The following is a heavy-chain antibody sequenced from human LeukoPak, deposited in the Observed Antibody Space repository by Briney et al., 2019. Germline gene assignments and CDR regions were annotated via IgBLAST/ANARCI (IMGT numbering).Heavy chain of an antibody. D-gene: IGHD3-22*01. CDR3: ARQGMIVVVFDY. CDR1: GGSISSSSYY. J-gene: IGHJ4*02. V-gene: IGHV4-39*01. CDR2: IYYSGST. Sequence: SETLSLTCTVSGGSISSSSYYWGWIRQPPGKGLEWIGSIYYSGSTYYNPSLKSRVTISVDTSKNQFPLKLSSVTAADTAVYYCARQGMIVVVFDYWGQGTLVTVSS.